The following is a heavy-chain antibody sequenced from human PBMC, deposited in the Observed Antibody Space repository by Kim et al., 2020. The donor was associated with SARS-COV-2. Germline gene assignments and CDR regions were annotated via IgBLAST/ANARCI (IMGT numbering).Heavy chain of an antibody. CDR2: ISGVGGST. J-gene: IGHJ6*02. CDR3: AKDIGLLWFGELLLSPYYYGMDV. D-gene: IGHD3-10*01. V-gene: IGHV3-43*02. Sequence: GGSLRLSCAASGFTFDDYAMHWVRQAPGKGLEWVSLISGVGGSTYYADSVKGRFTIPRDNSKNSLYLQMNSLRTEDTALYYCAKDIGLLWFGELLLSPYYYGMDVWGQGTTVTVSS. CDR1: GFTFDDYA.